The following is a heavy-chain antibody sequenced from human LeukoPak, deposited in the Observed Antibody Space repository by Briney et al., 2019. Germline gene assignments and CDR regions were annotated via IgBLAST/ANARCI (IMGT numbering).Heavy chain of an antibody. CDR3: ARQNPAASGQGLHY. D-gene: IGHD6-13*01. Sequence: KPSETLSLTCTVSGGSISSSSYYWGWIRQPPGKGLEWIGNIYYSGSTYYNPSLKSRVTISVDTSKNQFSLKLSSVTAADTAVYYCARQNPAASGQGLHYWGQGTLVTVSS. J-gene: IGHJ4*02. CDR2: IYYSGST. CDR1: GGSISSSSYY. V-gene: IGHV4-39*01.